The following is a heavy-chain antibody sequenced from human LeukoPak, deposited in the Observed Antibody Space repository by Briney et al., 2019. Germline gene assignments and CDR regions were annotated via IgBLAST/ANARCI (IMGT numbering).Heavy chain of an antibody. CDR2: IYYSGST. CDR3: ARHSTHYYYFDF. CDR1: GASISSSSYY. V-gene: IGHV4-39*01. D-gene: IGHD2/OR15-2a*01. J-gene: IGHJ4*02. Sequence: SETLSLTCTVSGASISSSSYYWAWIRQPPGKGLEWIGSIYYSGSTHYNPSLKSRVTIPVDTSKNQFSLRLSSVTAADTAVYYCARHSTHYYYFDFWGQGTLVTVSS.